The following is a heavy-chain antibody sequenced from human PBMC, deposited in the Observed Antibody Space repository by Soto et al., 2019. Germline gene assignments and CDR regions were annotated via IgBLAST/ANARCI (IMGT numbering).Heavy chain of an antibody. CDR1: GYTLTGYY. J-gene: IGHJ4*02. CDR3: ASWREWRDVG. V-gene: IGHV1-2*02. D-gene: IGHD3-3*01. CDR2: INPNSGNT. Sequence: ASVKVSCKASGYTLTGYYMHWVRQAPGQGLEWMGWINPNSGNTKYSQKFQGRVTITRDTSASTAYMELSSLRSEDTAVYYCASWREWRDVGWGQGTLVTVSS.